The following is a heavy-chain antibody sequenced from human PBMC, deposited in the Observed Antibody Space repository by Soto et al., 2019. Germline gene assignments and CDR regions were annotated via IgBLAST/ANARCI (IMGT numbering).Heavy chain of an antibody. CDR1: GFTCRSYD. CDR3: AKATATGGGAFDI. D-gene: IGHD2-8*02. Sequence: EVQMLESGGGLVQPGGSLRLSCAASGFTCRSYDMSWVRQAPGKGLEWVSTILVGGSTHYQDSVKGRFTISRDNSTNTVFLQMNSLTAGDTAVYYCAKATATGGGAFDIRGQGTMVTVSS. V-gene: IGHV3-23*01. CDR2: ILVGGST. J-gene: IGHJ3*02.